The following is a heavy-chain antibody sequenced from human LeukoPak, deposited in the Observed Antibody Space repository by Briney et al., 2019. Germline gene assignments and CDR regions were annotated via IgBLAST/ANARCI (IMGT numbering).Heavy chain of an antibody. CDR2: IKEDGSEM. D-gene: IGHD4-23*01. J-gene: IGHJ4*02. Sequence: PGGSLRLSCAASGFTFSRSSMSWVRHAPGKGLEWVASIKEDGSEMYYVDSVKGRFTISRDNTKNSLYLQMNSLRAEDTAVYYCARGRRWNDYWGQGTLVTVSS. V-gene: IGHV3-7*01. CDR3: ARGRRWNDY. CDR1: GFTFSRSS.